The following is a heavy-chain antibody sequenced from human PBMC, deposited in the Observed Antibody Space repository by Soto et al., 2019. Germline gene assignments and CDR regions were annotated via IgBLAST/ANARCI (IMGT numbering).Heavy chain of an antibody. CDR2: ISYDGSNK. D-gene: IGHD5-12*01. Sequence: GGSLRLSCAASGFTFSSYGMHWVRQAPGKGLEWVAVISYDGSNKYYADSVKGRFTISRDNPKNTLYLQMNSLRAEDTAVYYCARSTGRWLQYYYYGMDVWGQGTTVTVSS. CDR3: ARSTGRWLQYYYYGMDV. V-gene: IGHV3-30*03. J-gene: IGHJ6*02. CDR1: GFTFSSYG.